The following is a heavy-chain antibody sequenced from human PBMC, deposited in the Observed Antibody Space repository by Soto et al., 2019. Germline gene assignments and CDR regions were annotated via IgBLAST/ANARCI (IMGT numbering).Heavy chain of an antibody. V-gene: IGHV3-33*01. Sequence: PGGSLRLSCAASVFTFSSYGMHWVRKAPGKGLEWVAVIWYDGSNKYYADSVKGRFTISRDNSKNTLYLQMNSLRAEDTAVYYCARLGGTTYYDFWSGYNDAFDIWGQGTMVTVSS. CDR2: IWYDGSNK. D-gene: IGHD3-3*01. CDR3: ARLGGTTYYDFWSGYNDAFDI. J-gene: IGHJ3*02. CDR1: VFTFSSYG.